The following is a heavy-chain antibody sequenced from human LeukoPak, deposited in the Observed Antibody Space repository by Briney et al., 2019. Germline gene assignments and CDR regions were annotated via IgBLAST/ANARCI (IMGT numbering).Heavy chain of an antibody. J-gene: IGHJ4*02. CDR2: ISYSSTYK. CDR1: GFTFSSYS. D-gene: IGHD3-10*01. V-gene: IGHV3-21*01. Sequence: GGSLRLSCAASGFTFSSYSMNWVRQAPGKGLEWVSSISYSSTYKYYTDSVKGRFTISRDDASNSLDLQMNSLRAEDTAVYYCASGIYYASVHTWSPVWGQGTLVTVSS. CDR3: ASGIYYASVHTWSPV.